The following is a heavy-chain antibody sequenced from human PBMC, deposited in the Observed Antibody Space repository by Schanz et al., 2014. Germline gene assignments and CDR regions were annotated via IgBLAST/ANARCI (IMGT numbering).Heavy chain of an antibody. D-gene: IGHD2-15*01. V-gene: IGHV3-66*02. CDR2: IFTDGRT. CDR1: GLIFSNYV. CDR3: ARLDPYCRSGTCSRAFDF. Sequence: VQLVDSGGGLVKPGGSLKLSCAASGLIFSNYVMSWVRQAPGRGLEWVSIIFTDGRTYYADSVKGRFTISRDSSKNTLFLQMNSLRTEDTAVYYCARLDPYCRSGTCSRAFDFWGQGTLVTVSS. J-gene: IGHJ4*02.